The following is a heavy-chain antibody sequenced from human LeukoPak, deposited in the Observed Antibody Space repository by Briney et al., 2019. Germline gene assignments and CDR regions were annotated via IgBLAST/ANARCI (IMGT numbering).Heavy chain of an antibody. CDR3: AKGSPLDLGAGQSYYYGMGV. V-gene: IGHV3-23*01. D-gene: IGHD3-10*01. Sequence: PGGSLRLSCATSGFIFSSYAMNWVRQAPGKGLVWVSHINADEDRAAYADSVKGRFTISRDNARNTLYLQMNSLRAEDTAVYYCAKGSPLDLGAGQSYYYGMGVWGQGTTVTVSS. CDR2: INADEDRA. J-gene: IGHJ6*02. CDR1: GFIFSSYA.